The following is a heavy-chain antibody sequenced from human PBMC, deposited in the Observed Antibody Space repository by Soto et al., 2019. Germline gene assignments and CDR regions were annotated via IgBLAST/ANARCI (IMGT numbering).Heavy chain of an antibody. J-gene: IGHJ4*02. Sequence: SETLSLTCTVSGGSISSYYWSWIRQPPGKGLEWIGYIYYSGSTNYNPSLKSRVTISVDTSKNQFSLKLSSVTAADTAVYYCARGGGGWLVPYFDYWGQGTLVTVSS. D-gene: IGHD6-19*01. CDR2: IYYSGST. V-gene: IGHV4-59*08. CDR1: GGSISSYY. CDR3: ARGGGGWLVPYFDY.